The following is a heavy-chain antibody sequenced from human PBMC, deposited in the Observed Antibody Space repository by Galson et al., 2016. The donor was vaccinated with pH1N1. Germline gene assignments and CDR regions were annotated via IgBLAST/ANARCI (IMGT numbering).Heavy chain of an antibody. CDR3: ARAFTERLYDDFTSAFDI. D-gene: IGHD4-17*01. Sequence: SETRSLTCTVSGGSISSHYWTWIRQPPGKGLEWIGCIYYSGSTSYNPSLMSRVTISADTSKNQFSLKFSSVTAADTAMYYCARAFTERLYDDFTSAFDIWGQGTLVTVSS. CDR1: GGSISSHY. CDR2: IYYSGST. V-gene: IGHV4-59*11. J-gene: IGHJ3*02.